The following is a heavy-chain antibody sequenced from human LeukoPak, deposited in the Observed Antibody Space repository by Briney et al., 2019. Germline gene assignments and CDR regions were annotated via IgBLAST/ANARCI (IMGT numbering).Heavy chain of an antibody. D-gene: IGHD6-13*01. CDR3: ARGRSSSLPYYYYGMDV. V-gene: IGHV4-34*01. CDR1: GGSFSGYY. CDR2: INHSGST. Sequence: SETLSLTCAVYGGSFSGYYWSWIRQPPGKGLEWIGEINHSGSTNYNPSLKSRVTISVDTSKNQFSLKLSSVTAADTAVYYCARGRSSSLPYYYYGMDVWGQGTTVTVSS. J-gene: IGHJ6*02.